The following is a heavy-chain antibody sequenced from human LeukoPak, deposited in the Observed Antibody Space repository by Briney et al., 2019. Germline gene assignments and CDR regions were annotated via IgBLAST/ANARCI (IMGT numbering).Heavy chain of an antibody. CDR1: GGTFSSYA. D-gene: IGHD3-22*01. J-gene: IGHJ4*02. CDR3: ARGYYYDSSGYFGIFDY. V-gene: IGHV1-2*06. Sequence: ASVKVSCKASGGTFSSYAISWVRQAPGQGLEWTGRINPNSGGTNYAQKFQGRVTMTRDTSISTAYMELSRLRSDDTAVYYCARGYYYDSSGYFGIFDYWGQGTLVTVSS. CDR2: INPNSGGT.